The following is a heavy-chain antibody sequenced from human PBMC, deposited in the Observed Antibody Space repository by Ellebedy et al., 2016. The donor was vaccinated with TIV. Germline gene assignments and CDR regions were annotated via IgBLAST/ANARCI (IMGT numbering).Heavy chain of an antibody. CDR2: ISGSGGST. CDR3: AKSTSYSSGWYGFYFDY. Sequence: GESLKISCAASGFTFSSYAMSWVRQAPGKGLEWVSAISGSGGSTYYADSVKGRFTISRDNSKNTLYLQMNSLRAEDTAVYYCAKSTSYSSGWYGFYFDYWGQGTLVTVSS. D-gene: IGHD6-19*01. J-gene: IGHJ4*02. V-gene: IGHV3-23*01. CDR1: GFTFSSYA.